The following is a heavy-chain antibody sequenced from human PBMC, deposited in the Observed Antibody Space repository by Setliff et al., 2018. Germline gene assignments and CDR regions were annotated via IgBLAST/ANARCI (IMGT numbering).Heavy chain of an antibody. CDR2: ISTSGNT. CDR3: VRDRTAYSYGLDV. Sequence: SETLSLTCTVSGGSIINSYYWSWIRQPAGKGLEWIGRISTSGNTNYNPSLKSRVTVSLDTSKNQFALNLRSVTAADTAVYYCVRDRTAYSYGLDVWAQGTTVTVSS. CDR1: GGSIINSYY. D-gene: IGHD5-18*01. V-gene: IGHV4-4*07. J-gene: IGHJ6*02.